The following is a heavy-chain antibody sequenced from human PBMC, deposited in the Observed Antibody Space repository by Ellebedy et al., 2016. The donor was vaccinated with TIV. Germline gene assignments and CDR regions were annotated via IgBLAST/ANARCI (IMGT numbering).Heavy chain of an antibody. J-gene: IGHJ4*02. CDR3: ARGFMPDY. D-gene: IGHD2-2*01. Sequence: GEPLKISCEASGFPFSTAWMTWVRQAPGKGLEWVANINKDGSEEYYLDSVKGRFTISRDNTKRSLFLQMNSLRAEDTALYYCARGFMPDYWGQGTLVTVSS. CDR2: INKDGSEE. CDR1: GFPFSTAW. V-gene: IGHV3-7*03.